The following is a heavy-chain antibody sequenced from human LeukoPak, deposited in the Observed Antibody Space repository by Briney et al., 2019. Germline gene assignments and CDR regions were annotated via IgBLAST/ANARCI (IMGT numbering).Heavy chain of an antibody. Sequence: SDTLSLTCTVSGGSVSSYFWSWIRQPPGKGLEWIGYVYYSGSTNYNPSLKSRVTISVETSKTQFSLRLSSVTAADTAVYYCARHLGPGWHAMDVWGQGTTVTVSS. D-gene: IGHD2-15*01. CDR3: ARHLGPGWHAMDV. CDR2: VYYSGST. J-gene: IGHJ6*02. V-gene: IGHV4-59*08. CDR1: GGSVSSYF.